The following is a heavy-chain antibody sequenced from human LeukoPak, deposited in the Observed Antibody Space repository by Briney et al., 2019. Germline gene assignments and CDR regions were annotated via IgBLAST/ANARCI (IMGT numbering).Heavy chain of an antibody. V-gene: IGHV5-51*01. D-gene: IGHD3-3*01. CDR1: GYSFTSYW. CDR2: IYPGDSDT. J-gene: IGHJ4*02. CDR3: ARLNYDLWSGYSQSIDY. Sequence: GEPLKISCKGSGYSFTSYWIGWVRQMPGKGLEWMGIIYPGDSDTRYSPSFQGQVTISADKSISTAYLQWSSLKASDTAMYYCARLNYDLWSGYSQSIDYWGQGTLVTVSS.